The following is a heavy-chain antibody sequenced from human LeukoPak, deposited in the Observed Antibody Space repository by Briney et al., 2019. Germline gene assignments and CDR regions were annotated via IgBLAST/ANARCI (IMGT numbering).Heavy chain of an antibody. CDR2: ISSSSSNI. V-gene: IGHV3-21*01. CDR3: ASSTAMDQNDY. Sequence: GGSLRLSCAASKFTFSHYSVNWVRRAPGKGLEWVSSISSSSSNIYYADSVKGRFTISRDNAKNSLYLQMNSLRAEDTAVYYRASSTAMDQNDYWGQGTLVTVSS. D-gene: IGHD5-18*01. J-gene: IGHJ4*02. CDR1: KFTFSHYS.